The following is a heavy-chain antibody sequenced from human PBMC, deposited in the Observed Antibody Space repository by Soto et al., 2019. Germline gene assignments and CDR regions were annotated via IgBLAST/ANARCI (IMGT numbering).Heavy chain of an antibody. CDR3: AREIMPLTNDCYFDL. D-gene: IGHD2-8*01. Sequence: QVQLQESGPGLVKPSETLSLTCTVSGGSISGGVHYWSWIRQPPGKGLEWIGHIFDSGSTYYNPSLKSRLTISADTSKNQFSLRLSSVTAADTAVYYCAREIMPLTNDCYFDLWGRGTLVTVSS. V-gene: IGHV4-30-4*01. CDR2: IFDSGST. J-gene: IGHJ2*01. CDR1: GGSISGGVHY.